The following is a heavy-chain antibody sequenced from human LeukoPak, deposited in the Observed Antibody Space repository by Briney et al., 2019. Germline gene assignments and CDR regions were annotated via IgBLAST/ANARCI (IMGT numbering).Heavy chain of an antibody. CDR3: AKARGNMLSGGFDP. CDR2: ISWNSGSI. D-gene: IGHD2-8*01. J-gene: IGHJ5*02. Sequence: GGSLRLSCAASGFTFDDYAMHWVRQAPGKGLEWVSGISWNSGSIGYADSVKGRFTISRDNAKNSLYLQMNSLRAEDTALYYCAKARGNMLSGGFDPRGQGTLVTVSS. V-gene: IGHV3-9*01. CDR1: GFTFDDYA.